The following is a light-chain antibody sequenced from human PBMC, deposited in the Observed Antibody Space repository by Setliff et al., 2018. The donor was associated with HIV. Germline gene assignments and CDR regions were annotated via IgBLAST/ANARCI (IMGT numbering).Light chain of an antibody. CDR3: LLSYSGARV. CDR1: TGAVTSGHY. CDR2: DTT. J-gene: IGLJ2*01. Sequence: QAVVTQEPSLTVSPGGTVTLTCGSSTGAVTSGHYPYWFQQKPGQAPTTLIYDTTYKHSWTPARFSGSLLGGKAALTLSGAQPEDEAEYYCLLSYSGARVFGGGTKSPS. V-gene: IGLV7-46*01.